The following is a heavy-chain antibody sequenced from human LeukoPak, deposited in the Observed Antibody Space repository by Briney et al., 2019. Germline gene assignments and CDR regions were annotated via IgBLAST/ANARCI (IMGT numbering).Heavy chain of an antibody. Sequence: WASVTVSCKASGYTFTSYYMHWVRQAAGQGLEWMGIINPSGGSTSDEQKFQGRVTMTRDTSTSTVYMERSSLRSEDTAVYYCARGPTVFGCSSTSSLPGRNWFDPRGQGTLVTVS. V-gene: IGHV1-46*01. CDR1: GYTFTSYY. CDR2: INPSGGST. CDR3: ARGPTVFGCSSTSSLPGRNWFDP. J-gene: IGHJ5*02. D-gene: IGHD2-2*01.